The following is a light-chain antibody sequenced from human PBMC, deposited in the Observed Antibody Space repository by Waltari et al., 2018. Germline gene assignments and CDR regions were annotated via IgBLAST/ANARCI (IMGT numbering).Light chain of an antibody. CDR1: SSAVGFYHY. Sequence: QSALTQPASVSGSPGQSITISCTGTSSAVGFYHYVSCYQQHPGKAPKLMIYDVSERPSGVSNRFSGSKSGNTASLTISGLQAEDEADYYCNSYAGSSSWVFGGGTKLTVL. CDR2: DVS. CDR3: NSYAGSSSWV. J-gene: IGLJ3*02. V-gene: IGLV2-14*01.